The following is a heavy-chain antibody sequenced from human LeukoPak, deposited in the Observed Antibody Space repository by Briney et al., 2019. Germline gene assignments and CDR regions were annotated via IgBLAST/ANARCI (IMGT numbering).Heavy chain of an antibody. CDR2: IKPDGSGK. CDR3: TTTLNIALAGYI. D-gene: IGHD6-19*01. CDR1: GFIFSSYW. Sequence: GGSLRLSCAASGFIFSSYWMSWVRQAPGKGLEWVGIIKPDGSGKYYMDSVKGRITISRDNAKNSLYLQMNSLTAEDTAIYYCTTTLNIALAGYIWGQGTMVTVSS. J-gene: IGHJ3*02. V-gene: IGHV3-7*01.